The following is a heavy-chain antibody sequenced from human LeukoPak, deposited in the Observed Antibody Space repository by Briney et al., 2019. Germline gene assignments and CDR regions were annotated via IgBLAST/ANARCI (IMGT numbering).Heavy chain of an antibody. CDR1: GYTFTSYG. CDR3: ARDTPTRPLYYYYYYGMDV. J-gene: IGHJ6*02. Sequence: SVKVSCKASGYTFTSYGISWVRQAPGQGLEWMGGIIPIFGTANYAQKFQGRVTITADESTSTAYMELSSLRSEDTAVYYCARDTPTRPLYYYYYYGMDVWGQGTTVTVSS. V-gene: IGHV1-69*13. CDR2: IIPIFGTA.